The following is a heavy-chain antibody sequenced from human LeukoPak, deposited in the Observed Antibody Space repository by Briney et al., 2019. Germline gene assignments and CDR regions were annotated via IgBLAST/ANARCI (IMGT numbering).Heavy chain of an antibody. V-gene: IGHV3-7*01. J-gene: IGHJ3*02. CDR1: GFTFTTYW. Sequence: NPGGSLRLSCAASGFTFTTYWLGWVRQPPGTGLEWVANIKHDGTEKYYVDSVKGRFTISRDNAKNSLYLLMNTLRAEDTAVYYCARDGRPYYGSGNYYSKDAFDIWGHGTMVTVSS. CDR3: ARDGRPYYGSGNYYSKDAFDI. CDR2: IKHDGTEK. D-gene: IGHD3-10*01.